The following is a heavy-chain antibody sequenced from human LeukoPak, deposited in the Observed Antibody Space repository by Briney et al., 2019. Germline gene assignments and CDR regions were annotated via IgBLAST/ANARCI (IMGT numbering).Heavy chain of an antibody. Sequence: GGSLRLSCTASGFTFGDYLMSWFRQAPGKGLEWIGFISGGTTEYAASVKGRFTISRDDSTSTAYLQMNSLTTEDTAVYYGSRGSGWLSGYWGQGTLVTVSS. J-gene: IGHJ4*02. CDR3: SRGSGWLSGY. D-gene: IGHD6-19*01. V-gene: IGHV3-49*03. CDR2: ISGGTT. CDR1: GFTFGDYL.